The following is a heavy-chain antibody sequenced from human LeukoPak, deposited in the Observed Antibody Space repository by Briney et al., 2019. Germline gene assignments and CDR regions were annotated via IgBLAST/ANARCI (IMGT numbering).Heavy chain of an antibody. CDR1: GFTFSNYA. J-gene: IGHJ5*02. V-gene: IGHV3-23*01. CDR3: AKGSGINHYHWIDP. D-gene: IGHD1-14*01. CDR2: ISGTGGST. Sequence: GGSLRLSCAASGFTFSNYAMIWVRQAPGKGLEWVSAISGTGGSTFYADSVKGRFTISRDNSKNTLYLQMDSLRAEDTALYYCAKGSGINHYHWIDPWGQGTLVTVSS.